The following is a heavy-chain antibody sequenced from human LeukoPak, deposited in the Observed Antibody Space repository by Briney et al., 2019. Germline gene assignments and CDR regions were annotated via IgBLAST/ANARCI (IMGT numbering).Heavy chain of an antibody. CDR1: GFTFSSYA. CDR2: ISYDGSNK. CDR3: ACSVRGHCSGGSCYSPAYWYFDL. D-gene: IGHD2-15*01. Sequence: PGRSLRLSCAASGFTFSSYAMHWVRQAPGKGLEWVAVISYDGSNKYYADSVKGRFTISRDNPKNTLYLQMNSLRAEDTAVYYCACSVRGHCSGGSCYSPAYWYFDLWGRGTLVTVSS. J-gene: IGHJ2*01. V-gene: IGHV3-30*04.